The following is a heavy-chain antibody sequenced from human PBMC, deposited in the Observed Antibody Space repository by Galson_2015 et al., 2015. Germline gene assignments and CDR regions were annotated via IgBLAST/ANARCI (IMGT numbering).Heavy chain of an antibody. CDR2: ISAYNGNT. Sequence: SVKVSCKASGYTFTSYGISWVRQAPGQGLEWMGWISAYNGNTNYAQKLQGRVTMTTDTSTSTAYMELRSLRSDDTAVYYCARDVAEAYDFLTGCYKGQEFDSWGQGTLVTVSS. CDR1: GYTFTSYG. V-gene: IGHV1-18*01. D-gene: IGHD3-9*01. J-gene: IGHJ4*02. CDR3: ARDVAEAYDFLTGCYKGQEFDS.